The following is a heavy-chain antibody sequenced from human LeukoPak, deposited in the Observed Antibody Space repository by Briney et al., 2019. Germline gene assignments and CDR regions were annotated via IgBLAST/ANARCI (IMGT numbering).Heavy chain of an antibody. Sequence: SETLSLTCAVYGGSFSGYYWSWIRQPPGKGLEWIGEINHSGSTNYNPSLKSRVTISVDKSKNQFSLKLSSVTAADTAVYYCARDVESGYEGGLYAFDIWGQGTMVTVSS. CDR1: GGSFSGYY. V-gene: IGHV4-34*01. D-gene: IGHD5-12*01. J-gene: IGHJ3*02. CDR2: INHSGST. CDR3: ARDVESGYEGGLYAFDI.